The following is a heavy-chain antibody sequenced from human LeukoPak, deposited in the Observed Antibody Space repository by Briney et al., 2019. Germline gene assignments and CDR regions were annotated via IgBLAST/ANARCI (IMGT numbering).Heavy chain of an antibody. CDR1: GFTFSYYA. CDR3: AKALDYYDSSGYYLGYYFDY. D-gene: IGHD3-22*01. Sequence: GGSLRLSCAASGFTFSYYAMSWVRQAPGKGLEWVSGISGRGGSTSYADSVKGRFTISRDNSKNTLYLQMNSLRAEDTAVYYCAKALDYYDSSGYYLGYYFDYWGQGTLVTVSS. CDR2: ISGRGGST. J-gene: IGHJ4*02. V-gene: IGHV3-23*01.